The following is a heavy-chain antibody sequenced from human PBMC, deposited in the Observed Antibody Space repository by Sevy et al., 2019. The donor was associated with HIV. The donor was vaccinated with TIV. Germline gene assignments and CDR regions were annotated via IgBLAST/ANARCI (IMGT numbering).Heavy chain of an antibody. Sequence: ASVKVSCKASGYTFNTYGISWVRQAPGQGLEWMGWISSYYCNTNFAQKFQGRVTMTTDTITNTAYMELTSLRSDDTAVYYCARERTRWQQLVEYYLGMDVWGQGTPVTVSS. CDR2: ISSYYCNT. J-gene: IGHJ6*02. CDR1: GYTFNTYG. D-gene: IGHD6-13*01. CDR3: ARERTRWQQLVEYYLGMDV. V-gene: IGHV1-18*01.